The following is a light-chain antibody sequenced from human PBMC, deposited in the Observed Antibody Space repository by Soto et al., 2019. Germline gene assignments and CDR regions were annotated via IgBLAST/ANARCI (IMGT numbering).Light chain of an antibody. CDR1: SSDVGSYYP. CDR2: EVN. CDR3: CSYAGDTPFFV. J-gene: IGLJ1*01. Sequence: QSALTQPASMSGSPGQSITISCTGTSSDVGSYYPVSWFQQHPGKAPKLIIYEVNKRPSGVSDRFSGSKSGNTASLTISGLQAADEAAYYCCSYAGDTPFFVFGTGTKLTVL. V-gene: IGLV2-23*02.